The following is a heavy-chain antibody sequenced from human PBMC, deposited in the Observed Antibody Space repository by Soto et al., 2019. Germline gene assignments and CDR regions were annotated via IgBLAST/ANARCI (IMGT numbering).Heavy chain of an antibody. V-gene: IGHV4-59*01. J-gene: IGHJ6*02. Sequence: SETLSLTCTVSGGSISSYYWSWSRQPPGKGLEWIGYIDYSGSTNYNPTLKSRVTISVDTSKHQFSRKPSSVTAADTAVYYCARDSVITFGGVIGYYYYGMDVWGQGTTVTVSS. CDR2: IDYSGST. CDR3: ARDSVITFGGVIGYYYYGMDV. CDR1: GGSISSYY. D-gene: IGHD3-16*02.